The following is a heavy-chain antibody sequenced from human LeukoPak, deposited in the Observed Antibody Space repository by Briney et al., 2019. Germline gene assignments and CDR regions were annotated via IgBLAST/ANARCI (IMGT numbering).Heavy chain of an antibody. CDR1: GGSISSYY. J-gene: IGHJ5*02. CDR2: IYYSGST. CDR3: ARDQAPFSSSWYSPFDP. D-gene: IGHD6-13*01. V-gene: IGHV4-59*01. Sequence: SETLSLTCTVSGGSISSYYWSWIRQPPGKGLEWIGYIYYSGSTNYNPSLKSRVTISVDTSKNQFSLKLSSVTAADTVVYYCARDQAPFSSSWYSPFDPWGQGTLVTVSS.